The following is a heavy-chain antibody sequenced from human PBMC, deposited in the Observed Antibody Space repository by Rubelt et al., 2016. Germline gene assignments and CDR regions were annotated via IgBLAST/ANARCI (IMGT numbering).Heavy chain of an antibody. Sequence: QVQLQQWGAGLLKPSETLSLTCAVYGGSFSGYYWSWIRQPPGKGLEWIGEINHSGSTNYNPSLKSRVTISVYTSKNQFSLKLGSVTAADTAVYYCARGGRYYGSGSYQRHNWFDPWGQGTLVTVSS. CDR1: GGSFSGYY. D-gene: IGHD3-10*01. J-gene: IGHJ5*02. CDR2: INHSGST. CDR3: ARGGRYYGSGSYQRHNWFDP. V-gene: IGHV4-34*01.